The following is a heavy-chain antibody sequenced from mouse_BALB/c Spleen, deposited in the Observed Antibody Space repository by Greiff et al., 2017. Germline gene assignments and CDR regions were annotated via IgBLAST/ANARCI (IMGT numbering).Heavy chain of an antibody. CDR2: IWAGGST. CDR1: GFSLTSYG. Sequence: VQGVESGPGLVAPSQSLSITCTVSGFSLTSYGVHWVRQPPGKGLEWLGVIWAGGSTNYNSALMSRLSISKDNSKSQVFLKMNSLQTDGTAMYYCARDRAYYGSSYGFSYAMDYWGQGTSVTVSS. CDR3: ARDRAYYGSSYGFSYAMDY. D-gene: IGHD1-1*01. J-gene: IGHJ4*01. V-gene: IGHV2-9*02.